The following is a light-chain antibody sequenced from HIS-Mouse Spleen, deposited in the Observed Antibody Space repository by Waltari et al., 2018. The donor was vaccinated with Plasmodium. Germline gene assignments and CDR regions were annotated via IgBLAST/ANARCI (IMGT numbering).Light chain of an antibody. CDR2: DVT. CDR3: CSYAGSYTYV. Sequence: QSALTPPPSVSGSPGQSVTISCTGTSSDVGGYNSVSCYQQHPGKAPNLMIYDVTKRPSGVPDRFSGSKSGNTASLTISGLQAEDEADYYCCSYAGSYTYVFGTGTKVTGL. V-gene: IGLV2-11*01. CDR1: SSDVGGYNS. J-gene: IGLJ1*01.